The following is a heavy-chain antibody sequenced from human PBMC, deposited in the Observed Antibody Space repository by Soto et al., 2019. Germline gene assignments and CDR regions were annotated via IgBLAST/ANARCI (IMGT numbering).Heavy chain of an antibody. CDR1: GGTFSSYA. CDR3: AIALKGSGLMVGYYYYGMDV. Sequence: QVQLVQSGAEVKKPGSSVKVSCKASGGTFSSYAISWVRQAPGQGLEWMGGVIPIFGTANYAQKFQGRVTITADQSTSTAYMELSSLRSEDAAVYYCAIALKGSGLMVGYYYYGMDVWGQGTTVTVSS. CDR2: VIPIFGTA. V-gene: IGHV1-69*01. D-gene: IGHD3-22*01. J-gene: IGHJ6*02.